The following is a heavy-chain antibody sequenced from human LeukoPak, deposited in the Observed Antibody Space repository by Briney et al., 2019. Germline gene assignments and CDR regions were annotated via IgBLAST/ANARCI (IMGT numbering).Heavy chain of an antibody. CDR1: GFTFSSYW. Sequence: PGGSLRLSCAASGFTFSSYWMHWVRQAPGKGLVWVSRINSDGSSTTYADSVKGRFTISGDKAKNTLYLQMNSLRAEDTAVYFCARDYGRSRDYGMDVWGQGTTVTVSS. CDR3: ARDYGRSRDYGMDV. V-gene: IGHV3-74*01. CDR2: INSDGSST. D-gene: IGHD3-10*01. J-gene: IGHJ6*02.